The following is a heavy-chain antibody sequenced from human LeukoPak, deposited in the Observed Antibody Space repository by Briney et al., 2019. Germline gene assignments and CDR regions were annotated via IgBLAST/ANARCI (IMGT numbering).Heavy chain of an antibody. Sequence: GGSLRLSCAASGFSFTTHWMSWVRQAPGKGLEWVANIEADAKSEYYVDSVKGRFTISRDNAKNSLYLQMNSLRAEDTAVYYCARGGIAAAVFDYWGQGTLVTVS. D-gene: IGHD6-13*01. V-gene: IGHV3-7*03. CDR2: IEADAKSE. CDR3: ARGGIAAAVFDY. J-gene: IGHJ4*02. CDR1: GFSFTTHW.